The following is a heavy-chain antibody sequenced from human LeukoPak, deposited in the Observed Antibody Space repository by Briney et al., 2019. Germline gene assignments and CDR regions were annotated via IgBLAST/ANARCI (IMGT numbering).Heavy chain of an antibody. CDR2: IYSGGST. J-gene: IGHJ4*02. CDR3: ARTYGSGSYKV. D-gene: IGHD3-10*01. CDR1: GFTVSSNY. V-gene: IGHV3-53*05. Sequence: GGSVSLSCAASGFTVSSNYMSWVRQAPGKGLEWVSVIYSGGSTYYADSVKGRFTISRDNSKNTLYLQMNSLRAEDTAVYYCARTYGSGSYKVWGQGTLVTVSS.